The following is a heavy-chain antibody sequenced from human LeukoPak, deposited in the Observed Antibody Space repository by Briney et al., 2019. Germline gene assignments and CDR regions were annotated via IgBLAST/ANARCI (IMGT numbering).Heavy chain of an antibody. J-gene: IGHJ6*02. CDR3: AREIVVPAAPYYYYYGTDV. V-gene: IGHV3-33*08. D-gene: IGHD2-2*01. CDR1: GFTFSSYG. Sequence: GGSLRLSCAASGFTFSSYGMHWVRQAPGKGLEWVAVIWYDGSNKYYADSVKGRFTISRDNSKNTLYLQMNSLRAEDTAVYYCAREIVVPAAPYYYYYGTDVWGQGTTVTVSS. CDR2: IWYDGSNK.